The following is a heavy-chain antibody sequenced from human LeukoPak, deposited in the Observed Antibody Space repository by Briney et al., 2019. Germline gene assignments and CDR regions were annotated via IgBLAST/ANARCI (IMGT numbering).Heavy chain of an antibody. CDR1: GYSINIGYL. V-gene: IGHV4-38-2*02. Sequence: SETLSLTCTVSGYSINIGYLWGWIRQPPGKGLEWFGSIYHSGSTYYNPSLKSRVTISVDTSKNQFSLKLTSVTAADTAVYYCARGYSSGWYLYYFDYWGQGTLVTVSS. CDR3: ARGYSSGWYLYYFDY. D-gene: IGHD6-19*01. J-gene: IGHJ4*02. CDR2: IYHSGST.